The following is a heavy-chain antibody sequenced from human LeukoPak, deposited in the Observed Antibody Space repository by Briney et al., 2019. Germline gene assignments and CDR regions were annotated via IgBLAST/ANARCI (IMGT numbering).Heavy chain of an antibody. V-gene: IGHV4-61*02. CDR1: GGSISSGNYY. D-gene: IGHD3-16*01. Sequence: PSQTLSLTCTVSGGSISSGNYYWSWIRQPAGKGLEWIGRIYTSGSTKYNPSLKSRVTISVDTSKNQFSLKLSSVTAADTAVYYCARGVGGGIIGDYYYYYYYMDVWGKGTTVTVSS. J-gene: IGHJ6*03. CDR2: IYTSGST. CDR3: ARGVGGGIIGDYYYYYYYMDV.